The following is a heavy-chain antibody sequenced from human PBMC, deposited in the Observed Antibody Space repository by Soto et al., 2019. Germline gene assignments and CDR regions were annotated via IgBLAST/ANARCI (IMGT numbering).Heavy chain of an antibody. CDR1: GYTFTSYG. CDR2: ISAYNGNT. Sequence: ASVKVSCKASGYTFTSYGISWVRQAPGQGLEWMGWISAYNGNTNYAQKLQGRVTMTTDTSTSTAYMELRSLRSDDTAVYYRARDFSGDYGGDDAFDIWGQGTMVTVS. D-gene: IGHD4-17*01. CDR3: ARDFSGDYGGDDAFDI. V-gene: IGHV1-18*01. J-gene: IGHJ3*02.